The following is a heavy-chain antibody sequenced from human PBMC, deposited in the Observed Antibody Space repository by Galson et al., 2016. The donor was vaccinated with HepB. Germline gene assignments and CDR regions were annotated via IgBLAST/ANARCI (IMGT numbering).Heavy chain of an antibody. CDR2: VYYTGTT. CDR1: SGSINSRYY. Sequence: SETLSLTCTVSSGSINSRYYWGWIRQPPGKGLEWIGSVYYTGTTYYDPSLKSRVSISVDTSMNQFSLRLTSVTAADTAVYYCASHCGGDCYENLADAFDICGQGTVVTVSS. V-gene: IGHV4-39*01. D-gene: IGHD2-21*01. CDR3: ASHCGGDCYENLADAFDI. J-gene: IGHJ3*02.